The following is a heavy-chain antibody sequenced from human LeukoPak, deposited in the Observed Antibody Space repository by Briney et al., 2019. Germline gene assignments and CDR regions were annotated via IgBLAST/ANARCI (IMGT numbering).Heavy chain of an antibody. CDR3: GRGNYDSSGYYRYFDY. CDR1: GYTFTNYD. V-gene: IGHV1-8*03. Sequence: ASVKVSCKPSGYTFTNYDINWVRQATGQGLEWMGWMNPNSGNTGYAQKFQGRVTITRNTSISTAYMELSSLRSEDTAVYYCGRGNYDSSGYYRYFDYWGQGTLVTVSS. D-gene: IGHD3-22*01. CDR2: MNPNSGNT. J-gene: IGHJ4*02.